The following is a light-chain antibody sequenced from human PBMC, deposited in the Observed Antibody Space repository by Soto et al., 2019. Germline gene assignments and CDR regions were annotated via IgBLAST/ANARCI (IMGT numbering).Light chain of an antibody. J-gene: IGKJ4*01. CDR2: GAS. Sequence: EIVLTQSPGTLSLSPGERATLSCRASQSVSSSYLAWYQQKPGKAPRLLIYGASSRATGIPDRFSGSGSGTDFTLTISRLEPEDFAVYYCQQYGSSPLTFGGGTKVDI. CDR1: QSVSSSY. CDR3: QQYGSSPLT. V-gene: IGKV3-20*01.